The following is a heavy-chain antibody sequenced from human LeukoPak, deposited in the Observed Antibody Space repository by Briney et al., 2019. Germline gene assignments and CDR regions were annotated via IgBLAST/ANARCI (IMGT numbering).Heavy chain of an antibody. CDR1: GFIFNNYG. J-gene: IGHJ5*02. CDR2: ISNDGGGT. Sequence: PGGSLRLSCAASGFIFNNYGLLWVRQAPGKGLEWVSAISNDGGGTSYADFVKGRFTISRDNSKNTLFLQMNSLRAEDTALYYCAKGSSGYFVDLWGQGTLVTVSS. CDR3: AKGSSGYFVDL. V-gene: IGHV3-23*01. D-gene: IGHD3-22*01.